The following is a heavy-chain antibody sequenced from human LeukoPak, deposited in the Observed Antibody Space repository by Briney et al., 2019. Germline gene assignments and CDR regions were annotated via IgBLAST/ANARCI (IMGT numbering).Heavy chain of an antibody. Sequence: GRSLRLSCAASGFTFSSYAMHWVRQAPGNGLEWVAFISSDGSNKYYADSVKGRFTISRDNSKNTLYLQMNSLRHEDTAVYYCDPHDSASQFWGQGTLVTVSS. V-gene: IGHV3-30-3*01. CDR2: ISSDGSNK. D-gene: IGHD6-6*01. CDR3: DPHDSASQF. CDR1: GFTFSSYA. J-gene: IGHJ4*02.